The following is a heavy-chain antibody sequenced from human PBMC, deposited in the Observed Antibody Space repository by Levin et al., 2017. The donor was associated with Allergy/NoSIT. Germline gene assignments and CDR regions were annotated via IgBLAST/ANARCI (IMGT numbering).Heavy chain of an antibody. CDR3: ARELAVGVGATNY. V-gene: IGHV1-46*01. J-gene: IGHJ4*02. D-gene: IGHD5-24*01. CDR1: GYTFTDYY. Sequence: ASVKVSCKASGYTFTDYYMHWVRQAPGQGLEWMGIINPSGGTTGYAQKFQGRVTLTRDTSTSTDYMELSGLKSEDTAVYYCARELAVGVGATNYWGQGTLVTVSS. CDR2: INPSGGTT.